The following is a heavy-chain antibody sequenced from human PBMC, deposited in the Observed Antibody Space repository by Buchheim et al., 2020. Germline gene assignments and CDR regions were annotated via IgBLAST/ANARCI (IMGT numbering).Heavy chain of an antibody. CDR2: INHSGST. CDR3: ARERIQLWLRTYYYYGMDV. V-gene: IGHV4-34*01. D-gene: IGHD5-18*01. J-gene: IGHJ6*02. Sequence: QAQLQQWGAGLLKPSETLSLTCAVYGGSFSGYYWSWIRQPPGKGLEWIGEINHSGSTNYNPSLKSRVTISVDTSKNQFSLKLSSVTAADTAVYYCARERIQLWLRTYYYYGMDVWGQGTT. CDR1: GGSFSGYY.